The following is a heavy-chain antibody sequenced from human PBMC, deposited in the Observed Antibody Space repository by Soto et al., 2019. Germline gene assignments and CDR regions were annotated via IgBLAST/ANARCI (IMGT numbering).Heavy chain of an antibody. V-gene: IGHV3-33*08. CDR3: ARDSRDYGDYPNCFDP. CDR2: IWYDGSNK. Sequence: GGSLRLSCASSGFTFSSYGMNLVRQAPGKGLEWVAVIWYDGSNKYYADSVKGRFTISRDNSKKMMYLQMNSLRAEDTAVYFCARDSRDYGDYPNCFDPWGQGSLVTVSS. J-gene: IGHJ5*02. D-gene: IGHD4-17*01. CDR1: GFTFSSYG.